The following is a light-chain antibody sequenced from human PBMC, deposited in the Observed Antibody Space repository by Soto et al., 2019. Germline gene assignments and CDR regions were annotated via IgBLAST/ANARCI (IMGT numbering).Light chain of an antibody. J-gene: IGLJ2*01. V-gene: IGLV3-1*01. CDR2: EDS. Sequence: SYELTQPPSVSVSPGQTASTTCSGNKVGHRFICWYQQKAGQSPVLVIYEDSKRPSGIPERFSGSNSGNTATLTISGTQPMDEADYYCQAWDSTTDVVFGGGTQLTVL. CDR1: KVGHRF. CDR3: QAWDSTTDVV.